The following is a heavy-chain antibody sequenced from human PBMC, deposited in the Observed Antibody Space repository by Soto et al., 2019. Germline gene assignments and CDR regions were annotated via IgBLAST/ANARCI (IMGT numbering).Heavy chain of an antibody. J-gene: IGHJ4*02. CDR3: ARTYGSGSYYTTSLDY. Sequence: GESLKISCAASGFTFSSYSMNWVRQAPGKGLEWVSSISSSSSYIYYADSVKGRFTISRDNAKNSLYLQMNSPRAEDTAVYYCARTYGSGSYYTTSLDYWGQGTLVTVSS. D-gene: IGHD3-10*01. CDR2: ISSSSSYI. V-gene: IGHV3-21*01. CDR1: GFTFSSYS.